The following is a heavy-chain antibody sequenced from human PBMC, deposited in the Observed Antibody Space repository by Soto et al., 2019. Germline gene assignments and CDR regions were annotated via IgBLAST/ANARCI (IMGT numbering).Heavy chain of an antibody. J-gene: IGHJ6*03. CDR2: ISAYNGNT. CDR1: GYTFTSYY. Sequence: ASVKVSCKASGYTFTSYYMHWVRQAPGQGLEWMGWISAYNGNTNYAQKLQGRVTMTTDTSTSTAYMELRSLRSDDTAVYYCARAPISAEGAYYYYYYMDVWGKGTTVTVSS. V-gene: IGHV1-18*04. CDR3: ARAPISAEGAYYYYYYMDV. D-gene: IGHD6-25*01.